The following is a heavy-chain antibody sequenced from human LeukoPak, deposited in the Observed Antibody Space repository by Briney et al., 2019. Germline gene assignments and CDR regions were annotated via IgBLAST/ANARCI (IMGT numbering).Heavy chain of an antibody. CDR2: IIPIFGTA. D-gene: IGHD6-19*01. CDR3: AREVGIAVAGPTGAFDY. Sequence: SVKVSCKASGGTFSSYAISWVRQAPGQGLEWMGGIIPIFGTANYAQKFQGRVTIAADESTSTAYMELSSLRSEDTAVYYCAREVGIAVAGPTGAFDYWGQGTLVTVSS. CDR1: GGTFSSYA. V-gene: IGHV1-69*13. J-gene: IGHJ4*02.